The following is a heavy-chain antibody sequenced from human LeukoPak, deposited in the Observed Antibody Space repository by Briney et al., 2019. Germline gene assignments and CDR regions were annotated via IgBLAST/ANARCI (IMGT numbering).Heavy chain of an antibody. CDR1: GVSISSSSYY. CDR2: IYYSGST. D-gene: IGHD2-21*02. V-gene: IGHV4-39*07. Sequence: SETLSLTCTVSGVSISSSSYYWGWIRQPPGKGREWIGSIYYSGSTYYNPSLKSRFTISVDTSKNPFSLKLSSVTAADTAVYYCARELAYCGGDCYSFDYWGQGTLVTVSS. J-gene: IGHJ4*02. CDR3: ARELAYCGGDCYSFDY.